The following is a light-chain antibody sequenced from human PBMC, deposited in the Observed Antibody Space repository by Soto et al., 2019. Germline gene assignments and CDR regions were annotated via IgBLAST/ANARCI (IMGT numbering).Light chain of an antibody. V-gene: IGLV2-11*01. J-gene: IGLJ1*01. Sequence: QSVLTQPRSVSGSPGQSVTISCTGPSSDVGDYNYVSWYQQHPGKAPKLMIYDVSKRPSGVPDRFSASQSGNTASLTISGLXXEDXAXYCCCSYAGSYTSRVFGTGTKVTVL. CDR3: CSYAGSYTSRV. CDR1: SSDVGDYNY. CDR2: DVS.